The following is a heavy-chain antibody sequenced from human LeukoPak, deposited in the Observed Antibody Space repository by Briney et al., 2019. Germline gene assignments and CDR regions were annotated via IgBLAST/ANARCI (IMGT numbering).Heavy chain of an antibody. J-gene: IGHJ5*02. CDR3: ARDGRFKWFDP. CDR2: IYTSGST. Sequence: SETLSLTCTVSGGSISSYYWSWIRQPAGKGLEWIGHIYTSGSTNYNPSLESRVTMSVDTSKNQFSLKLSSVTAADTAVYYCARDGRFKWFDPWGQGTLVTVSS. CDR1: GGSISSYY. V-gene: IGHV4-4*07. D-gene: IGHD3-3*01.